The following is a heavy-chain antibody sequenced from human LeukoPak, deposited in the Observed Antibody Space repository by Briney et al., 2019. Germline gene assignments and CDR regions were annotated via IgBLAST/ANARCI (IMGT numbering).Heavy chain of an antibody. CDR3: ARSYSSSSYDAFDI. Sequence: PGGSLRLSCAASGFTFGSYGMHWVRQAPGKGLEWVALIWYDGSNKYYADSVKGRFTISRDNSKNTLYLQMNSLRAEDTAVYYCARSYSSSSYDAFDIWGQGTMVTVSS. J-gene: IGHJ3*02. CDR2: IWYDGSNK. V-gene: IGHV3-33*01. CDR1: GFTFGSYG. D-gene: IGHD6-13*01.